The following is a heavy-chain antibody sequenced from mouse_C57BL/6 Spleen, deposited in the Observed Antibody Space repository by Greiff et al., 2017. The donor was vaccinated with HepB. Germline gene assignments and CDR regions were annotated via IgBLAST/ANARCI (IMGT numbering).Heavy chain of an antibody. CDR1: GYAFSSSW. D-gene: IGHD2-10*02. CDR3: ARAYGNYLYYFDY. CDR2: IYPGDGDT. J-gene: IGHJ2*01. Sequence: QVQLKQSGPELVKPGASVKISCKASGYAFSSSWMNWVKQRPGKGLEWIGRIYPGDGDTNYNGKFKGKATLTADKSSSTAYMQLSSLTSEDSAVYFCARAYGNYLYYFDYWGQGTTLTVSS. V-gene: IGHV1-82*01.